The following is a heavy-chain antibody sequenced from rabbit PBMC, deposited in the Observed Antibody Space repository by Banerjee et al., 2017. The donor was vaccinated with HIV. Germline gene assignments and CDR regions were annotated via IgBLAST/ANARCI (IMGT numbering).Heavy chain of an antibody. Sequence: QSLEESGGDLVKPGASLTLTCTASGFSFSSSCWMCWVRQAPGKGLEWIACIFGGNSNTYYANWAKGRFTISKSSSTTMTLQMTSLTAADTATYLCARGYIDGTYGNTYYFNLWGPGTLVTVS. CDR2: IFGGNSNT. CDR3: ARGYIDGTYGNTYYFNL. D-gene: IGHD6-1*01. J-gene: IGHJ4*01. V-gene: IGHV1S40*01. CDR1: GFSFSSSCW.